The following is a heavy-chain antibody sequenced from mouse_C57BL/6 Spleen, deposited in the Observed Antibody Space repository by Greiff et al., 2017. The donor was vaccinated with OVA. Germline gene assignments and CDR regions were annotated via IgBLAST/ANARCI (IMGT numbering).Heavy chain of an antibody. D-gene: IGHD2-3*01. CDR1: GYSFTSYY. V-gene: IGHV1-66*01. CDR2: IYPGSGNT. CDR3: ARSYDGSDGFAY. J-gene: IGHJ3*01. Sequence: QVQLQQSGPELVKPGASVKISCKASGYSFTSYYIHWVKQRPGQGLEWIGWIYPGSGNTKYNEKFKGKATLTADTSSSTAYMPISSLTSEDSAVYYCARSYDGSDGFAYWGQRTLVTVSA.